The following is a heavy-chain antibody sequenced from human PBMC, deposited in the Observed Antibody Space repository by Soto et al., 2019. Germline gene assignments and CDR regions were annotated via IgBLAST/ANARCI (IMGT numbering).Heavy chain of an antibody. Sequence: PSETLSLTCTVSGDSTSYYYWSWIRVAPGKGLEWIGSVYHSGSTNYNPSLKSRVTILRDSSKAQFSLKLNSATAADTAVYYCAIGYMDWFDPWGQGTLVTVSS. J-gene: IGHJ5*02. CDR2: VYHSGST. CDR3: AIGYMDWFDP. V-gene: IGHV4-59*08. D-gene: IGHD2-2*02. CDR1: GDSTSYYY.